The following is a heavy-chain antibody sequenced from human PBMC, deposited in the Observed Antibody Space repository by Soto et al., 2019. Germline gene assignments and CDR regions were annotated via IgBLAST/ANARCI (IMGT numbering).Heavy chain of an antibody. J-gene: IGHJ5*02. V-gene: IGHV4-38-2*02. CDR1: GYSISSGYY. D-gene: IGHD5-12*01. CDR3: ARDSDIVATIGSNWFDP. Sequence: SETLSLTCAVSGYSISSGYYWGWLRQPPGKGLEWIGSIYHSGSTYYNPSLKSRVTISVDTSKNQFSLKLSSVTAADTAVYYCARDSDIVATIGSNWFDPWGQGTLVTVSS. CDR2: IYHSGST.